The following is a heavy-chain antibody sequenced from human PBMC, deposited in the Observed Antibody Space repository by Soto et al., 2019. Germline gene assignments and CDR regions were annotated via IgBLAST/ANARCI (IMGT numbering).Heavy chain of an antibody. D-gene: IGHD1-26*01. V-gene: IGHV3-73*02. CDR2: IRSKANSYAT. CDR1: GFTFSGSA. CDR3: TRDLLDV. J-gene: IGHJ6*02. Sequence: EVQLVESGGGLVQPGGSLKLSCAASGFTFSGSAMHWVRQASGKGLEWVGRIRSKANSYATAYAASVKGRFTISRDDSKNSAYLQLNSLKTEDTAVYYCTRDLLDVWGQGTTVTVSS.